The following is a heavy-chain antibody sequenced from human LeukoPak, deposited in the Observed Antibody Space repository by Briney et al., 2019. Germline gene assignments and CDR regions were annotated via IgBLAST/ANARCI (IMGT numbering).Heavy chain of an antibody. CDR2: IYTSGST. CDR3: ARAPLSIAARPGFDY. J-gene: IGHJ4*02. CDR1: GGSISSGSYY. Sequence: SETLSLTCTVSGGSISSGSYYWSWIRQPAGKGLEWIGRIYTSGSTNYNPSLKSRVTISVDTSKNQFSLKLSSVTAADTAVYYCARAPLSIAARPGFDYWGQGTLVTVSS. V-gene: IGHV4-61*02. D-gene: IGHD6-6*01.